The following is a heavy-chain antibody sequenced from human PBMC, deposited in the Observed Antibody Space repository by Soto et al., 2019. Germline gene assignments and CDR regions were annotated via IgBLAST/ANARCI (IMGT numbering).Heavy chain of an antibody. V-gene: IGHV4-59*01. CDR1: GGSISTYY. J-gene: IGHJ6*02. CDR3: ARDFGYNTGWDVGGYYGMDV. CDR2: IYYSGST. Sequence: SETLSLTCTVSGGSISTYYWSWIRQPPGKGLEWIGYIYYSGSTNYNPSLKSRVTISVDTSKNQFSLELSSVTAADTAVYYCARDFGYNTGWDVGGYYGMDVWGQGTTVTVSS. D-gene: IGHD6-19*01.